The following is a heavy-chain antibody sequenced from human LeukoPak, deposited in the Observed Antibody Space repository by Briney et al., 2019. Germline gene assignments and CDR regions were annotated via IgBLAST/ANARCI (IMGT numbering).Heavy chain of an antibody. V-gene: IGHV4-34*01. CDR1: GVSSGSYY. Sequence: SSETLSLTCAVYGVSSGSYYWSWIRQPPGKGLEWIGEINHSGNTNYNPSLKSRVTISLDTSKNQFSLRLSSVTAADTALYYCAPIFGDYSDFDYWGQGTLVTVSS. CDR3: APIFGDYSDFDY. CDR2: INHSGNT. D-gene: IGHD4-17*01. J-gene: IGHJ4*02.